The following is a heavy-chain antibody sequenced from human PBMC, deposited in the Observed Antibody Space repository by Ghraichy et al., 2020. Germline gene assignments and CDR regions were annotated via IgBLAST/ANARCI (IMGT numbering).Heavy chain of an antibody. CDR2: ISVYNGNT. V-gene: IGHV1-18*04. J-gene: IGHJ4*02. CDR1: GYTFTSYG. Sequence: ASVKVSCKASGYTFTSYGISWVRQAPGQGLEWMGWISVYNGNTNYAQKLQGRVTMTTDTSTSTAYMELRSLRSDDTAVYYCARDTGWLSHTVLLDYWGQGTLVTVSS. D-gene: IGHD5-12*01. CDR3: ARDTGWLSHTVLLDY.